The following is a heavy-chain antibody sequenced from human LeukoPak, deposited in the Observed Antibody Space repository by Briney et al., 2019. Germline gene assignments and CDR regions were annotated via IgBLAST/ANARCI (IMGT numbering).Heavy chain of an antibody. CDR1: GFTFSSYS. CDR2: ISSSSSTI. V-gene: IGHV3-48*04. J-gene: IGHJ4*02. Sequence: GGSLRLSCAASGFTFSSYSMNWVRQTPGKGLEWVSYISSSSSTIYYADSVKGRFTISRDNAKNSLYLQMNSLRAEDMAVYYCATVLWGSWFYSSGWSGDYWGQGSLVTVSS. D-gene: IGHD6-19*01. CDR3: ATVLWGSWFYSSGWSGDY.